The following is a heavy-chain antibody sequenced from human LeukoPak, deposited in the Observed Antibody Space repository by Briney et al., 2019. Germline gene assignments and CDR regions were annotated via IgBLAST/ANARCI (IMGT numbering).Heavy chain of an antibody. J-gene: IGHJ4*02. CDR2: ISAYNGNT. CDR1: GYTFTSYG. V-gene: IGHV1-18*03. CDR3: AREREVGATYYFDY. Sequence: ASVKVSCKASGYTFTSYGISWVRQAPGQGLEWMGWISAYNGNTKYSQEFQGRVTITRDTSASTAYMELSSLRSEDMAVYYCAREREVGATYYFDYWGQGTLVTVSS. D-gene: IGHD1-26*01.